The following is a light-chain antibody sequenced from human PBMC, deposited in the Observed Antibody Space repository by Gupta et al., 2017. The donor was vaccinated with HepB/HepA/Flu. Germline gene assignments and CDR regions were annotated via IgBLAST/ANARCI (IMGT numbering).Light chain of an antibody. V-gene: IGLV1-51*01. J-gene: IGLJ2*01. CDR2: DNN. Sequence: QSVLTQPPSVSAAPGQKVTISCSGSSSNIGNNYVSWYQQLPGTAPKLLMYDNNKRPSGIPDRFSGSKSGTSATLGITGLQTGDEADYYCGTWDSSLSGVFGGGTKLTVL. CDR3: GTWDSSLSGV. CDR1: SSNIGNNY.